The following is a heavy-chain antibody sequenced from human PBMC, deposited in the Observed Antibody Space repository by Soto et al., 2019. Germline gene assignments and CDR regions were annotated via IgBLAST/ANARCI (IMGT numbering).Heavy chain of an antibody. D-gene: IGHD3-3*01. CDR3: ARDRRGLNYDFWSGLDV. V-gene: IGHV4-31*03. J-gene: IGHJ6*02. CDR1: GGSISSGGYY. CDR2: IYYSGST. Sequence: PSETLSLTCTVSGGSISSGGYYWSWIRQHPGKGLEWIGYIYYSGSTYYNPSLKSRVTISVDTSKNQFSLKLSSVTAADTAVYYCARDRRGLNYDFWSGLDVWGQGTTVTVYS.